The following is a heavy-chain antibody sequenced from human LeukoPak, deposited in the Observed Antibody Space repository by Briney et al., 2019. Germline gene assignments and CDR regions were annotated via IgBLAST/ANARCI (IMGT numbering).Heavy chain of an antibody. CDR3: VKGPRPDITVAHAVEN. D-gene: IGHD6-19*01. CDR1: GFIFSNYA. V-gene: IGHV3-23*01. J-gene: IGHJ4*02. CDR2: ISSRGDST. Sequence: GGSLRLSCAASGFIFSNYAMSWVRQVPGRGLEWVSTISSRGDSTYVADSVKGRFTISRDNSKNSLYLQMNTVRAEDTAVYYCVKGPRPDITVAHAVENWGQGTLVTVSS.